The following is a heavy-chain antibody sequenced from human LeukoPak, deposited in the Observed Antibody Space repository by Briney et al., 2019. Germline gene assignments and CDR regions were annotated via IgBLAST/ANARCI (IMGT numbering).Heavy chain of an antibody. V-gene: IGHV5-51*01. CDR1: GYSFTSYW. Sequence: GESLKISCKGSGYSFTSYWIGWVRQMPGKGLEWVGIIYPGDSDPRYSPSFQGQVNISADKSIITADLQWSSLKASDAAMYYCARRTYVSNYYYMDVGGKGTTVTVSS. CDR2: IYPGDSDP. CDR3: ARRTYVSNYYYMDV. D-gene: IGHD1-14*01. J-gene: IGHJ6*03.